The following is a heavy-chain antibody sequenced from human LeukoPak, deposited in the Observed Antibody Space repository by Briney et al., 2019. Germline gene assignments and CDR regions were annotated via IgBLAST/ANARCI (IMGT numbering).Heavy chain of an antibody. CDR3: ASLYYYDSSGPRGP. Sequence: PGGSLRLSCAASGFTFDDYAMHWVRQAPGKGLEWVSGISWNSGSIGYADSVKGRFTISRDNAKNSLYLQMNSLRAEDTALYYCASLYYYDSSGPRGPWGQGTLVTVSS. CDR1: GFTFDDYA. V-gene: IGHV3-9*01. D-gene: IGHD3-22*01. CDR2: ISWNSGSI. J-gene: IGHJ5*02.